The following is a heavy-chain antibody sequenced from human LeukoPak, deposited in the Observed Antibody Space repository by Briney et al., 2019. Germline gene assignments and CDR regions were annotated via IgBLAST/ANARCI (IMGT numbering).Heavy chain of an antibody. CDR2: IYNSGST. D-gene: IGHD3-10*01. V-gene: IGHV4-59*01. Sequence: SETLSLTCTVSDGSISSYYWSWIRQPPGKGLEWIGYIYNSGSTKYNPSLKSRVTISVDTSKNHFSLKLSSLTAADTAVYYCARYGSGTYSDDHFQHWGQGTLVTVSS. J-gene: IGHJ1*01. CDR1: DGSISSYY. CDR3: ARYGSGTYSDDHFQH.